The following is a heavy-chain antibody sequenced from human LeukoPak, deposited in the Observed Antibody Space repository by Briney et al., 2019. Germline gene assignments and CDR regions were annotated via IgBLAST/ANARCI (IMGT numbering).Heavy chain of an antibody. CDR3: ARDTGDYWYFDL. Sequence: PSETLSLTCTVSGGSISSYYWSWIRQPPGKGLEWIGYIYYSGSTNYNPSLKSRVTISVDTSKNQSSLKLSSVTAADTAVYYCARDTGDYWYFDLWGRGTLVTVSS. V-gene: IGHV4-59*01. CDR1: GGSISSYY. D-gene: IGHD7-27*01. CDR2: IYYSGST. J-gene: IGHJ2*01.